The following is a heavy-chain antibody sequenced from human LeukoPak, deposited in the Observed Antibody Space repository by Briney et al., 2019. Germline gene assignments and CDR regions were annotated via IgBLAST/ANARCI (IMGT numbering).Heavy chain of an antibody. Sequence: PGGSLRLSCAASGFTFSSYAMSWVRQAPGKGLEWVSAISGSGGSTYYADSVKGRFTISRDNSKNTLYLQMNSLRAEDKAVYYCAKESLPRSVVVVAATPWFDPWGQGTMVTVSS. CDR1: GFTFSSYA. D-gene: IGHD2-15*01. J-gene: IGHJ5*02. V-gene: IGHV3-23*01. CDR3: AKESLPRSVVVVAATPWFDP. CDR2: ISGSGGST.